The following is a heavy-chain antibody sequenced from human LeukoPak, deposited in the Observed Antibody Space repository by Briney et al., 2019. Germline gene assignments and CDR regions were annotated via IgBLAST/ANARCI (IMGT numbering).Heavy chain of an antibody. CDR1: GGSISSHY. D-gene: IGHD2-2*01. V-gene: IGHV4-59*11. Sequence: PETLSLTCTVSGGSISSHYWSWIRQPPGKGLEWIGYIYYSGSTNYNPSLKSRVTISVDTSKNQFFLKLSSVTAADTAVYYCARGYCSSTSCYYYYYYYMDVWGKGTTVTVSS. CDR2: IYYSGST. CDR3: ARGYCSSTSCYYYYYYYMDV. J-gene: IGHJ6*03.